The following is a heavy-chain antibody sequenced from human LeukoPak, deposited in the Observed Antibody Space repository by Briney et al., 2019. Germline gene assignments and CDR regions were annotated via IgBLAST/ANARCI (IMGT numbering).Heavy chain of an antibody. CDR1: GFTFSSYS. CDR2: ISSSSSTI. CDR3: ARDYYYYMDV. Sequence: GGSLRLSCAASGFTFSSYSMNWVRQAPGKGLEWVSYISSSSSTIYYAGSVKGRFTISRDNAKNSLYLQMNSLRAEDTAVYYCARDYYYYMDVWGKGTTVTVSS. J-gene: IGHJ6*03. V-gene: IGHV3-48*04.